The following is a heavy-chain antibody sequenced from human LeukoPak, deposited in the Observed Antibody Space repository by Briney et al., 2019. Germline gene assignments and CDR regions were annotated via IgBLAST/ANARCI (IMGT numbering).Heavy chain of an antibody. CDR1: GLTFSSYA. J-gene: IGHJ3*02. D-gene: IGHD4-17*01. Sequence: GGSLRLSCAASGLTFSSYAMSWVRQAPGKGLEWVSAISGSGGSTYYADSVKGRFTISRDNSKNTLYLQMNSLRAEDTAVYYCAKAISVTTSGDAFDIWGQGTMVTVSS. CDR2: ISGSGGST. V-gene: IGHV3-23*01. CDR3: AKAISVTTSGDAFDI.